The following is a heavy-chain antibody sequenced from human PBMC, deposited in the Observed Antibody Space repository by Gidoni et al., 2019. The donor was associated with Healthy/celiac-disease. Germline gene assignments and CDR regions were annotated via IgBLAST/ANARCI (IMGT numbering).Heavy chain of an antibody. CDR1: GFTFRTYA. V-gene: IGHV3-23*01. D-gene: IGHD2-21*02. Sequence: VQLLESGGGLVQRGGSLRLSCAASGFTFRTYAMSWVRLAPGKGLEWVSTISVSGGTTYYADSVKGRFTISRDNSKNTLYLQMTSLRAEDTAIYYCAKGLPGTDCGGDCYFDYWGQGTLVTVSS. CDR3: AKGLPGTDCGGDCYFDY. J-gene: IGHJ4*02. CDR2: ISVSGGTT.